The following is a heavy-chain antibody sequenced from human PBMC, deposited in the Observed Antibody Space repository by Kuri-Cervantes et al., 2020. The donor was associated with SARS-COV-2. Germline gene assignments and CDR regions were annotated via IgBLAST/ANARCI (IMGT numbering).Heavy chain of an antibody. CDR2: ISGSGGST. CDR1: GFTFSSSA. Sequence: GGSLRLSCAASGFTFSSSAMSWVRQAPGKGLEWVSAISGSGGSTYYADSVKGRFTISRDNSKNTLYLQMNSLRAEDTAVYYCANNLGGYSYGPFDYWGQGTLVTVSS. D-gene: IGHD5-18*01. V-gene: IGHV3-23*01. J-gene: IGHJ4*02. CDR3: ANNLGGYSYGPFDY.